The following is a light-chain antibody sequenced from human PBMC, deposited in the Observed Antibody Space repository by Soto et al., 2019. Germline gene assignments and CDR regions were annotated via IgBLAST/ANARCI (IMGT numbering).Light chain of an antibody. Sequence: QSALTQPPSASGSPGQSVTLSCTGTSSDVGGYNYVSWYQQHPGKAPKHMIYEVSKRPSGVPDRFSGSKSGNTASLTVSGLQAEDEADYYCSSYAGSNTHVVFGGGTKLTVL. CDR1: SSDVGGYNY. CDR2: EVS. J-gene: IGLJ2*01. CDR3: SSYAGSNTHVV. V-gene: IGLV2-8*01.